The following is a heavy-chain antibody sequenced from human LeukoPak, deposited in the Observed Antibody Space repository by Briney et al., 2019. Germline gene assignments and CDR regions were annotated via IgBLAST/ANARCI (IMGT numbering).Heavy chain of an antibody. J-gene: IGHJ6*03. D-gene: IGHD5-12*01. V-gene: IGHV3-21*01. CDR2: ISSSSRSYI. Sequence: EGSLRLSCAASGFTFSSYSMNWVRQAPGKGLEWVSSISSSSRSYIYYADSVKGRFTISRDNAKNSLYLQMNSLRAEDTAVYYCAREHSGYDFPGRDYYYMDVWGKGTTVTVSS. CDR3: AREHSGYDFPGRDYYYMDV. CDR1: GFTFSSYS.